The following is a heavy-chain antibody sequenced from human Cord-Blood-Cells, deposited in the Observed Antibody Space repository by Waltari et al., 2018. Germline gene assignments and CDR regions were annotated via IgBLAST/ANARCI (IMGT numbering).Heavy chain of an antibody. CDR2: INPNSGGT. CDR3: ASYCSGGSCYDAFDI. D-gene: IGHD2-15*01. J-gene: IGHJ3*02. V-gene: IGHV1-2*02. CDR1: GYY. Sequence: GYYMHWVRQAPGQGLEWMGWINPNSGGTNYAQKFQGRVTMTRDTSISTAYMELSRLRSDDTAVYYCASYCSGGSCYDAFDIWGQGTMVTVSS.